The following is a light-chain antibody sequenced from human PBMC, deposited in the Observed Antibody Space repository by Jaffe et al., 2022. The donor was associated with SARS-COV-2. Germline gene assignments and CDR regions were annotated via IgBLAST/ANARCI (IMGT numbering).Light chain of an antibody. CDR1: QDISNY. V-gene: IGKV1-33*01. CDR2: DAS. CDR3: QQYDYPIVFT. J-gene: IGKJ3*01. Sequence: DIQMTQSPSSLSASVGDRVTITCQASQDISNYLNWYQQKPGKAPKLLIYDASNLEAGVPSRFSGTGSGTDFTFTISSLQPEDVATYYCQQYDYPIVFTFGPGTKVDIK.